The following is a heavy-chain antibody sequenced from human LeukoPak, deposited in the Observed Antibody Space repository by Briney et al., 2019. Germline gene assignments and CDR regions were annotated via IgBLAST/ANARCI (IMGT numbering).Heavy chain of an antibody. D-gene: IGHD4-17*01. J-gene: IGHJ6*03. CDR2: IRYDGTNK. CDR3: AKDRDYGDYPSAYYYYMDV. V-gene: IGHV3-30*02. CDR1: GFTFSRYG. Sequence: GGSLRLSCAASGFTFSRYGIHWVRQAPGKGLEWVAFIRYDGTNKWYADSVKGRFTISRDNSKNTLYLQMNSLRVEDTAVYHCAKDRDYGDYPSAYYYYMDVWGKGTTVTVSS.